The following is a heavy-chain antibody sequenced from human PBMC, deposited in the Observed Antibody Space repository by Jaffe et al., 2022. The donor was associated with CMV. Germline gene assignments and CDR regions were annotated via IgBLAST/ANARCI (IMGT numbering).Heavy chain of an antibody. CDR3: ASPSDVLWWGLF. CDR1: GGSISSSSYY. CDR2: IYYSGST. Sequence: QLQLQESGPGLVKPSETLSLTCTVSGGSISSSSYYWGWIRQPPGKGLEWIGSIYYSGSTYYNPSLKSRVTISVDTSKNQFSLKLSSVTAADTAVYYCASPSDVLWWGLFWGQGTLVTVSS. V-gene: IGHV4-39*01. D-gene: IGHD2-21*02. J-gene: IGHJ1*01.